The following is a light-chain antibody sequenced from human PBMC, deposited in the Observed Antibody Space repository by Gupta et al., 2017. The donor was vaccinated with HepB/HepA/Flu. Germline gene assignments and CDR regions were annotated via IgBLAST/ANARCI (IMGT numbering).Light chain of an antibody. J-gene: IGLJ2*01. V-gene: IGLV1-47*01. CDR3: ASWDGSLNGPRV. CDR1: STNIGTNY. Sequence: QSVLTQAPSSSGTPGQRVTISCSGSSTNIGTNYVYWYQQLPGTAPKLLIYRNNQRPSGVPDRFSGSKSGTSASLAMSGLRSEDEADYDCASWDGSLNGPRVLGGGTKLPVL. CDR2: RNN.